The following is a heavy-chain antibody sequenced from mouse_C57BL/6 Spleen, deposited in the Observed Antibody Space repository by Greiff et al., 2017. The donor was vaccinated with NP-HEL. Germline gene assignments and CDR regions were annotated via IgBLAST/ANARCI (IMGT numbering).Heavy chain of an antibody. CDR2: INPNNGGT. Sequence: EVQLQQSGPELVKPGASVKIPCKASGYTFTDYNMDWVKQSHGKSLEWIGDINPNNGGTIYNQKFKGKATLTVDKSSSTAYMELRSLTSEDTAVYYCARLGDYYGSRLYYFDDWGQGTTLTVSS. CDR3: ARLGDYYGSRLYYFDD. D-gene: IGHD1-1*01. J-gene: IGHJ2*01. CDR1: GYTFTDYN. V-gene: IGHV1-18*01.